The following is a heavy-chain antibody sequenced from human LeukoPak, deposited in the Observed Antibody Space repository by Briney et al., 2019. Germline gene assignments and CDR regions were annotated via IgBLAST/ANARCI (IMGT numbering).Heavy chain of an antibody. V-gene: IGHV4-59*08. CDR2: IYYSGST. CDR3: ARLAVYGSGTYYPSTGFDY. Sequence: SETLSLTCTVSGGSISSYYWSWIRQPPGKGLEWIGYIYYSGSTNYNPSLKGRVTISVDTSKNQFSLKLSSVTAADTAVYYCARLAVYGSGTYYPSTGFDYWGQGTLVTVSS. J-gene: IGHJ4*02. CDR1: GGSISSYY. D-gene: IGHD3-10*01.